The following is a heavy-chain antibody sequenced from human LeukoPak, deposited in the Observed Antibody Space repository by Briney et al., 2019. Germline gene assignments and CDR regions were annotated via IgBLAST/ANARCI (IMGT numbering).Heavy chain of an antibody. CDR2: INRSGST. D-gene: IGHD6-19*01. CDR3: ARTQHLGIAVAGTYGY. CDR1: GGSFSGYY. Sequence: SETLSLTCAVYGGSFSGYYWSWIRQPPGKGLEWIGEINRSGSTNYNPSHKSRVTISVDTSKNQFSLKLSSVTAADTAVYYCARTQHLGIAVAGTYGYWGQGTLVTVSS. V-gene: IGHV4-34*01. J-gene: IGHJ4*02.